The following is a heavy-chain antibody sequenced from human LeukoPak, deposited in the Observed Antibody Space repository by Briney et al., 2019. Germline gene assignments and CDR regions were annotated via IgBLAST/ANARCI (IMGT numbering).Heavy chain of an antibody. CDR2: IYTSGST. CDR1: GGSISSGSYD. D-gene: IGHD2-15*01. V-gene: IGHV4-61*02. CDR3: ARIPEYCSGGSCYYPFDY. J-gene: IGHJ4*02. Sequence: SETLSLTCTVAGGSISSGSYDWSWIRQPAGTGLEWIGRIYTSGSTNYNPSLKSRVTISVDTSKNQFSLKLSSVTAADTAVYYCARIPEYCSGGSCYYPFDYWGQGTLVTVSS.